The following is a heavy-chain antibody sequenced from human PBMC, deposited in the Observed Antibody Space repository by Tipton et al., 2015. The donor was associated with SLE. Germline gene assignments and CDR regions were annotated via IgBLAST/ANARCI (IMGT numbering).Heavy chain of an antibody. J-gene: IGHJ5*02. V-gene: IGHV3-43*01. Sequence: SLRLSCAASGFKFDENTMHWIRQPTGKGLEWVSLINWDGSRTYYADSVKGRFTISRDNSENSLYLQMTSLRIEDTAWYYCGPGDFPGSLSWGQGTLVTVSS. CDR2: INWDGSRT. CDR3: GPGDFPGSLS. D-gene: IGHD2/OR15-2a*01. CDR1: GFKFDENT.